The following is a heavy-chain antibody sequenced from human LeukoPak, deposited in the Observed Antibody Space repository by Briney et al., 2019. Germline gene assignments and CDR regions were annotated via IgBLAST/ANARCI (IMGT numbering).Heavy chain of an antibody. CDR1: GFTFSSYG. Sequence: GGSLRLSCAASGFTFSSYGMHWVRQAPGKGLEWVAFIRYDGSNKYYADSVKGRFTISRDNSKNTLYLQMNSLRAEDTAVYYCAKDVGKRGIAAAGRGAFDIWGQGTMVTVSS. V-gene: IGHV3-30*02. D-gene: IGHD6-13*01. CDR3: AKDVGKRGIAAAGRGAFDI. CDR2: IRYDGSNK. J-gene: IGHJ3*02.